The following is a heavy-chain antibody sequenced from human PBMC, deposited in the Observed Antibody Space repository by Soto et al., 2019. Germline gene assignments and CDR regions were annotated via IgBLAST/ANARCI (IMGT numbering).Heavy chain of an antibody. CDR1: GGSISSAGYY. Sequence: QVQLQESGPGLVEPSQTLSLTCTVSGGSISSAGYYWSWIRQRPGKGLEWIGYIYFSGVTYYNPSFESRVTISVDTSKNQFSLRLSSVTAADTAVYYCARDPWRTPPEAAFDVWGQGTKVTVSS. V-gene: IGHV4-31*03. J-gene: IGHJ3*01. CDR3: ARDPWRTPPEAAFDV. CDR2: IYFSGVT. D-gene: IGHD1-1*01.